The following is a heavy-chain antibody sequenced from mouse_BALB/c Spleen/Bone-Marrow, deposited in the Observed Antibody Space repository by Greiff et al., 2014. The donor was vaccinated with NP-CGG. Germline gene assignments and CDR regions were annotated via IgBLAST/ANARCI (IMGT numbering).Heavy chain of an antibody. CDR2: IDPENGNI. V-gene: IGHV14-3*02. CDR3: TRRGFDF. CDR1: GFNIKDTY. J-gene: IGHJ2*01. Sequence: VHVKQSGAELAKPGASVKLSCTASGFNIKDTYIHWVKRRPEQGLEWIGRIDPENGNIKYDPKFQVKATITADTSSNTAYLQLSSLTSEDTAVYYCTRRGFDFWGQGSTLTVSS.